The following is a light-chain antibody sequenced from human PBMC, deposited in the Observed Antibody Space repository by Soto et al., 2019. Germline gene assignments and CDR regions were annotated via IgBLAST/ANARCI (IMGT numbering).Light chain of an antibody. J-gene: IGKJ3*01. Sequence: DIQMTQSPSSLSASVGDRVTITCQASQDIYNSLNWYHQRPGKAPELLIYAASNLETGVPSRFSGSGSGTDFTFTISGLQAEDSATYYCQQYDSLPPTFGPGTKVHIK. CDR2: AAS. CDR1: QDIYNS. V-gene: IGKV1-33*01. CDR3: QQYDSLPPT.